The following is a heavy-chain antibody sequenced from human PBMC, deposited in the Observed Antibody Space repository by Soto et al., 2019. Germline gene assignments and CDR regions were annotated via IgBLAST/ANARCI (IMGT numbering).Heavy chain of an antibody. D-gene: IGHD3-10*01. CDR3: ATWFGQLGAF. CDR1: GFTGFAFSAYW. CDR2: IKQDGSEI. J-gene: IGHJ4*02. V-gene: IGHV3-7*05. Sequence: GGSLRLSCAASGFTGFAFSAYWMAWVRQAPGKGLEWVANIKQDGSEIHYVDSVKGRFTISRDNAKDSLYLQMDGLRAEDTAVYYCATWFGQLGAFWGQGTLVTVSS.